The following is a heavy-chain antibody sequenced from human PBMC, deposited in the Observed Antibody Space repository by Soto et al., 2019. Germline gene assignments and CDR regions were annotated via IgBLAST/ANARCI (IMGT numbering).Heavy chain of an antibody. CDR1: GFPFSTSA. Sequence: EVRLLESGGGLVPPGGSLRLSCVASGFPFSTSAMNWVRQAPGKGLEWVSNIAATSAAEYYAESVKGRFTSSRDNSKNTRYLQMNSLRAEDTTIYYCAKYREPSPVYNGLHLWGQWTTVIVSS. J-gene: IGHJ6*02. CDR2: IAATSAAE. CDR3: AKYREPSPVYNGLHL. V-gene: IGHV3-23*01. D-gene: IGHD1-26*01.